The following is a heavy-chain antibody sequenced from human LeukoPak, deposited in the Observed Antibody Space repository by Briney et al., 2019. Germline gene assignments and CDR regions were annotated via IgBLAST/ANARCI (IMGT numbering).Heavy chain of an antibody. CDR1: GYTFTGYY. CDR3: AGTSGSYSPFDY. D-gene: IGHD1-26*01. Sequence: ASVKVSCKASGYTFTGYYMHWVRQAPGQGLEWMGWINPNSGGTNYAQKFQGRVTTTRDTSISTAYMELSRLRSDDTAVYYCAGTSGSYSPFDYWGQGTLVTVSS. V-gene: IGHV1-2*02. J-gene: IGHJ4*02. CDR2: INPNSGGT.